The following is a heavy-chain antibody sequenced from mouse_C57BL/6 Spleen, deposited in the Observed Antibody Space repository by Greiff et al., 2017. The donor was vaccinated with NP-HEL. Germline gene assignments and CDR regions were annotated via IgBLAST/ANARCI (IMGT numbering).Heavy chain of an antibody. J-gene: IGHJ4*01. CDR1: GYTFTSYW. CDR2: IDPSDSET. V-gene: IGHV1-52*01. CDR3: ARSWDEAMDY. D-gene: IGHD4-1*01. Sequence: QVQLKQPGAELVRPGSSVKLSCKASGYTFTSYWMHWVKQRPIQGLEWIGNIDPSDSETHYNQKFKDKATLTVDKSSSTAYMQRSSLTSEDSAVYYCARSWDEAMDYWGQGTSVTVSS.